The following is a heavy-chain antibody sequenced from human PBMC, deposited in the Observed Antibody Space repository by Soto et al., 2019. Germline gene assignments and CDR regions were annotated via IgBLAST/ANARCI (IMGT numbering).Heavy chain of an antibody. CDR2: INHSGST. CDR3: ATHYGDYVGNWFDP. V-gene: IGHV4-34*01. Sequence: TSETLSLTCAVYGGSFSGYYWSWIRQPPGKGLEWIGEINHSGSTNYNPSLKSRVTISVDTSKNQFSLKLSSVTAADTAVYYCATHYGDYVGNWFDPWGQGTLVTVSS. D-gene: IGHD4-17*01. J-gene: IGHJ5*02. CDR1: GGSFSGYY.